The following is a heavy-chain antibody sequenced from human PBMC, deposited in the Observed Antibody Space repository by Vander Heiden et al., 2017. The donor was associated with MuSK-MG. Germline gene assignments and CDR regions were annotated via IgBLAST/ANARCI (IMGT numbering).Heavy chain of an antibody. CDR1: GFTFSSYS. Sequence: EVQLVESGGGLVKPGGSLRLSCAASGFTFSSYSMNWVRQAPGKGLEWVSSMSSSSSYIYYADSVKGRFTISRDNAKNSLYLQMNSLRAEDTAVYYCARVGGYCSSTSCPTHYWGQGTRGNVS. D-gene: IGHD2-2*01. CDR3: ARVGGYCSSTSCPTHY. CDR2: MSSSSSYI. V-gene: IGHV3-21*01. J-gene: IGHJ4*02.